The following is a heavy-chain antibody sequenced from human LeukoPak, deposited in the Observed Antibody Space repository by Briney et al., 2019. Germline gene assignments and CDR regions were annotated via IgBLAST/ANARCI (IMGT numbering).Heavy chain of an antibody. CDR1: GFTFSSSA. CDR2: ISGSGTGT. D-gene: IGHD1-7*01. V-gene: IGHV3-23*01. Sequence: GGSLRLPCAASGFTFSSSAMSWVRQAPGKGLYWVSAISGSGTGTYYADSVKGRFTISGDNSKNTLYLQMNSLRAEDTAVYYCAKEGGTGTRFDYWGQGTLVTVSS. J-gene: IGHJ4*02. CDR3: AKEGGTGTRFDY.